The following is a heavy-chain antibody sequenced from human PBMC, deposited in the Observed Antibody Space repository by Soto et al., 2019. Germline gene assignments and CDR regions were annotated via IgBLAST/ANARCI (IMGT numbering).Heavy chain of an antibody. CDR3: AKDSGRPNYDIWTGHFLSPGNWIDP. CDR1: GFTFSSYA. D-gene: IGHD3-9*01. Sequence: GGSLRLSCAASGFTFSSYAMIWVRQAPGKGLEWVSSISGNGGSTYYADSVKGRFTISRDNSKNTLFLQMNCLRAEDTALYYCAKDSGRPNYDIWTGHFLSPGNWIDPWGQGTLVSVSS. J-gene: IGHJ5*02. CDR2: ISGNGGST. V-gene: IGHV3-23*01.